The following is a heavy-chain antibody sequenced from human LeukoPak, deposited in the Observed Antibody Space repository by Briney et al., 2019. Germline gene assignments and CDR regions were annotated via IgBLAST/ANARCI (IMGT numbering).Heavy chain of an antibody. CDR1: CFIVSNNY. Sequence: GGSLTLSRVAACFIVSNNYMGWVRQAPGNGLEWVSVLYQAGSTYYAESVKRRFTISRDNSKNTLYLQMYSLRAEHTAVYYCASLKGLFDYLDYWGQGILVTVYS. D-gene: IGHD3-22*01. V-gene: IGHV3-53*01. CDR3: ASLKGLFDYLDY. J-gene: IGHJ4*02. CDR2: LYQAGST.